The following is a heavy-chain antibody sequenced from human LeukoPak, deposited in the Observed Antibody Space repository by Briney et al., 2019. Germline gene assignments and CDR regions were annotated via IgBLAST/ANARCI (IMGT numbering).Heavy chain of an antibody. D-gene: IGHD5-12*01. CDR3: ARGYSGYSHFDY. CDR2: IYSGGST. V-gene: IGHV3-53*01. Sequence: GGSLRLSCAASGFTVSSNYMSWVRQALGKGLEWVSVIYSGGSTYYADSVKGRFTISRDNSKNTLYLQMNSLRAEDTAVYYCARGYSGYSHFDYWGQGTLVTVSS. CDR1: GFTVSSNY. J-gene: IGHJ4*02.